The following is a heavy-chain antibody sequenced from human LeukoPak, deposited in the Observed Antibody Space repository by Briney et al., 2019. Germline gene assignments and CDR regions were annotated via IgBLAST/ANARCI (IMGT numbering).Heavy chain of an antibody. Sequence: SETLSLTCTVSGGSITNYNWNWIRQPPGKGLEWTGYISDSGSTNYNPSLQSRVTISVDTSKNQFSLKLSSVTASDTAVYYCARRRVGDLTVGSDTWFDPWGQGALVTVSS. V-gene: IGHV4-59*08. D-gene: IGHD2-15*01. J-gene: IGHJ5*02. CDR1: GGSITNYN. CDR3: ARRRVGDLTVGSDTWFDP. CDR2: ISDSGST.